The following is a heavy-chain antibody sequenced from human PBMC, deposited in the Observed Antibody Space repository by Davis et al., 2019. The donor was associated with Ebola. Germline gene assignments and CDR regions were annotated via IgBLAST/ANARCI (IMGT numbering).Heavy chain of an antibody. CDR3: TITPVSDRVDY. CDR1: GFSLSDSA. J-gene: IGHJ4*02. D-gene: IGHD4-23*01. Sequence: GESLKISCAASGFSLSDSAIHWVRQASGKGLEWVGRIRSKANSYATGYAASVRGRFTISRDDSKNTAYLQMNSLKTEDTAVYYCTITPVSDRVDYWGQGTLVTVSS. V-gene: IGHV3-73*01. CDR2: IRSKANSYAT.